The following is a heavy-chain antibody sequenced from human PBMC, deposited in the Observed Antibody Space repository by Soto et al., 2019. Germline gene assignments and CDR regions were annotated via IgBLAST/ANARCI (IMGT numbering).Heavy chain of an antibody. J-gene: IGHJ4*02. Sequence: QVQLVESGGGVVQPGRSLRLSCAASGFTFSSYAMHWVRQAPGKGLEWVAVISYDGSNKYYADSVKGRFTISRDNSKNTLYLQMNSLRAEDTAVYYCARDQYSYGYEGGDFDYWGQGTLVTVSS. CDR1: GFTFSSYA. D-gene: IGHD5-18*01. CDR2: ISYDGSNK. CDR3: ARDQYSYGYEGGDFDY. V-gene: IGHV3-30-3*01.